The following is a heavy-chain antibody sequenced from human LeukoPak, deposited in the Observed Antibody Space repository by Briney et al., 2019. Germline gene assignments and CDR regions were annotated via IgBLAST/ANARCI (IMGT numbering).Heavy chain of an antibody. CDR1: GFTFSSYG. CDR3: AKGPFPFCWCDWLPGL. J-gene: IGHJ4*03. D-gene: IGHD2-21*01. V-gene: IGHV3-30*18. Sequence: GRSLRLSCAASGFTFSSYGMHWVRQAPGKGLEWVAVIWYGGSNKYYADSVKGRFTISRDNSKNTLYLQMNSLRAEDTAVYYCAKGPFPFCWCDWLPGLRGQGNLVTVSS. CDR2: IWYGGSNK.